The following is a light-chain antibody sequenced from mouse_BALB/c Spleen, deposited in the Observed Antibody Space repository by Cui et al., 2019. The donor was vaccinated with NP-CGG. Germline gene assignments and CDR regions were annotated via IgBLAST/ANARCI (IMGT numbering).Light chain of an antibody. Sequence: HAVVTQESAFTTSPGETVTLTCRSSIGTVTTGNYANWVQEKPDHLFTGLIGGTNNRAPGVPARFSGSLIGDKAALTITGAQTEDEAIYFCALWYSNHWVFGGGTKLTVL. CDR3: ALWYSNHWV. V-gene: IGLV1*01. CDR2: GTN. J-gene: IGLJ1*01. CDR1: IGTVTTGNY.